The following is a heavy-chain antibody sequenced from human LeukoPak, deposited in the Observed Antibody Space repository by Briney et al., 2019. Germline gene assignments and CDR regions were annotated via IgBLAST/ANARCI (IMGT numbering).Heavy chain of an antibody. D-gene: IGHD6-13*01. CDR1: GFTFSGYA. J-gene: IGHJ4*02. CDR3: AKSHASIWNVYDY. CDR2: ITAGGGST. Sequence: GGSLRLSCAASGFTFSGYAMSWVRLAPGEGLEWVSAITAGGGSTYYAESVKGRFTISRDNLKNMVFLQMSTLRAEDTAIYYCAKSHASIWNVYDYWGQGTLVTVS. V-gene: IGHV3-23*01.